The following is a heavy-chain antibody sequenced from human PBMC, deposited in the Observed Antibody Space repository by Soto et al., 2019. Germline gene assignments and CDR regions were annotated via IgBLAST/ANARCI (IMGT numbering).Heavy chain of an antibody. J-gene: IGHJ4*02. CDR1: GARFSGSA. D-gene: IGHD6-19*01. Sequence: QVQLVQSGAEVRNLGPSVKFSCKPLGARFSGSAITWGGRALDQGLDCLGRIVPIFETLNYAERFQGRVAITADESTTTVYMELTNLTHEDTAVYYCVVMGNVAVSNPRSFDYWGQGTQVTVSS. V-gene: IGHV1-69*18. CDR3: VVMGNVAVSNPRSFDY. CDR2: IVPIFETL.